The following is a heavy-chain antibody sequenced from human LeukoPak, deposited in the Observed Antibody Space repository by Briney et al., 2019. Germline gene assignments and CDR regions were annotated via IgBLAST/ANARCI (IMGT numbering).Heavy chain of an antibody. V-gene: IGHV3-23*01. CDR1: GFTFSDYA. Sequence: GGSLRLSCAASGFTFSDYAMSWVRQAPGKGLEWVSAISGTADRTYYVGSVKGRFTVSRDNSKNMVYLQMSGLRTEDTAVYYCASSRGYGSGNLWGQGTLVTVSS. D-gene: IGHD3-10*01. J-gene: IGHJ5*02. CDR2: ISGTADRT. CDR3: ASSRGYGSGNL.